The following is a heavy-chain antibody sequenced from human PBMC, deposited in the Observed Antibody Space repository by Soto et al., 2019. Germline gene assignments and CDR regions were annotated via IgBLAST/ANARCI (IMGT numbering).Heavy chain of an antibody. Sequence: SETLSLTCAVYGGSFSCYYWSWIRQPPGKGLEWIGYVFNSGSSNYNPSLRSRVAISLDTSKNQFSLKLTSVTAADTAVYYCARGSSGFGPGTFDIWGQGTTVTVSS. CDR1: GGSFSCYY. D-gene: IGHD6-19*01. J-gene: IGHJ3*02. V-gene: IGHV4-59*01. CDR3: ARGSSGFGPGTFDI. CDR2: VFNSGSS.